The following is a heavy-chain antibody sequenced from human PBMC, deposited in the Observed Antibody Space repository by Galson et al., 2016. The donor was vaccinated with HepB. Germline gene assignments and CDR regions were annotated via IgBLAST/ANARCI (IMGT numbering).Heavy chain of an antibody. Sequence: SLRLSCAGSGFIFSSHSLNWIRQAPGKRLEYVSSINYNGASTYYADSVKGRFTISRDNSRNTLYLQMRSLRTEDTAVYYCVKDWDGSSWPQDFWCQGTLVTVST. CDR3: VKDWDGSSWPQDF. V-gene: IGHV3-64D*06. CDR1: GFIFSSHS. CDR2: INYNGAST. D-gene: IGHD6-13*01. J-gene: IGHJ4*02.